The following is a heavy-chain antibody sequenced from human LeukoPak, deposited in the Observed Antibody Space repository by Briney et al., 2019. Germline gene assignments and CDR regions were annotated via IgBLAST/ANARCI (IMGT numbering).Heavy chain of an antibody. V-gene: IGHV3-30*02. Sequence: PGGSLGLSCAASGFTFSSYGMHWVRQAPGKGLEWVAFIRYDGSNKYYADSVKGRFTISRDNSKNTLYLQMNSLRAEDTAVYYCAKDCLVAAAGIAYFDYWGQGTLVTVSS. CDR1: GFTFSSYG. CDR2: IRYDGSNK. D-gene: IGHD6-13*01. J-gene: IGHJ4*02. CDR3: AKDCLVAAAGIAYFDY.